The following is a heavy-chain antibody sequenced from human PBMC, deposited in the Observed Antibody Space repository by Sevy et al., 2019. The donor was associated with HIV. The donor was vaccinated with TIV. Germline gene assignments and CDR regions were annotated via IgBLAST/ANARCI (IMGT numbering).Heavy chain of an antibody. V-gene: IGHV3-11*01. CDR2: ISDGGTTI. CDR3: AREGDLRYFDF. CDR1: GFTFKDYY. J-gene: IGHJ2*01. Sequence: GGSLRLSCAASGFTFKDYYMNWIRQAPGKGLEWVSYISDGGTTIYYAESVKGRFTISRDNAKNSMYLQMNSLRAEDTAVYYCAREGDLRYFDFWGRGTLVTVSS. D-gene: IGHD3-10*01.